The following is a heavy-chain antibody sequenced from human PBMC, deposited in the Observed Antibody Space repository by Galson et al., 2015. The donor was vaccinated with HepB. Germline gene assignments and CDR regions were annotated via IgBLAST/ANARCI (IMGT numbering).Heavy chain of an antibody. CDR2: TYFRSKWHN. CDR1: GDSVASNSAV. Sequence: CAISGDSVASNSAVWNWIRQSPSRGLEWLGRTYFRSKWHNDYGISVKSRISINADTSQNQFSLHLSSVTPEDTAVYYCAYGSDVWGRGTTVIVSS. J-gene: IGHJ6*02. V-gene: IGHV6-1*01. CDR3: AYGSDV.